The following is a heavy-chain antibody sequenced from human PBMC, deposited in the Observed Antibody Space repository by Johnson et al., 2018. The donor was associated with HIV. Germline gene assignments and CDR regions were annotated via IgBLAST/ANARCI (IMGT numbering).Heavy chain of an antibody. CDR1: GFTFSSYA. V-gene: IGHV3-7*01. CDR2: IKQDGSEK. D-gene: IGHD3-10*01. Sequence: VQLVESGGGVVQPGRSLRLSCAASGFTFSSYAMHWVRQAPGKGLEWVANIKQDGSEKYYVDSVKGRFSISRDNAKNSLYLQMNSLRAEDTAVYYCAKAHGFGEFMIAFDIWGQGTLVTVSS. J-gene: IGHJ3*02. CDR3: AKAHGFGEFMIAFDI.